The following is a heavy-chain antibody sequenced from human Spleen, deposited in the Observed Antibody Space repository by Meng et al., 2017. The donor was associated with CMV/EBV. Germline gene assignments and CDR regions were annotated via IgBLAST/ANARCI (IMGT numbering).Heavy chain of an antibody. V-gene: IGHV4-34*01. J-gene: IGHJ4*02. CDR1: GRCFRCNS. D-gene: IGHD5-24*01. CDR2: SNHGRST. CDR3: ARGCGYNSGGRFFDY. Sequence: VKPSETCSPSGGSFGRCFRCNSGTRTRQHAGEGLGEIEESNHGRSTTYIPSRNTRVTISVNTSNKQLSRNLSSVNAAVTALYYCARGCGYNSGGRFFDYWGQGTLVTVSS.